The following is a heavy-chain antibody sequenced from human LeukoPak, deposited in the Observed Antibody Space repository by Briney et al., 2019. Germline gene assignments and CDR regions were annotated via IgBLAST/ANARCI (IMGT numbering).Heavy chain of an antibody. Sequence: LGESLKISCEASGFKFNNYWIGWVRQMPGKGLEWMGAIYPADSDTRYRPSFQGQVTISADKSISTAYLQWSSLKASDTAMYYCARSSGSYPPDAFDIWGQGTMVTVSS. V-gene: IGHV5-51*01. CDR2: IYPADSDT. D-gene: IGHD1-26*01. CDR1: GFKFNNYW. J-gene: IGHJ3*02. CDR3: ARSSGSYPPDAFDI.